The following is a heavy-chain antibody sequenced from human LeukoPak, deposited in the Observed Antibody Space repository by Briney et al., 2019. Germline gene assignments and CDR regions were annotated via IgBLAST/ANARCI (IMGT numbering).Heavy chain of an antibody. CDR2: MSPNSGDT. D-gene: IGHD7-27*01. Sequence: ASVKVSCKASGYTFASHDINWVRQATGQGLEWMGWMSPNSGDTGYAQKFQGRVTMTSDSSISTAYMELSSLRSEDTAIYYCVRTPPNWGFDYWGQGTLVTVSS. J-gene: IGHJ4*02. CDR3: VRTPPNWGFDY. V-gene: IGHV1-8*01. CDR1: GYTFASHD.